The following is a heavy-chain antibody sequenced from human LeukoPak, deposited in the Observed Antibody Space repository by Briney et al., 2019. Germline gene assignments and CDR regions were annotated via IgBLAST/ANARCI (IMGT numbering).Heavy chain of an antibody. J-gene: IGHJ4*02. Sequence: GASVKVSCKASGYTFTSYGISWVRQAPGQGLEWMGWISAYNGNTNYAQKLQGRVTMTTDTSTSTAYMELRSLRSDDTAVYYCARVTPAGAWLGYFDYWGQGTLVTVSS. D-gene: IGHD6-19*01. CDR1: GYTFTSYG. CDR2: ISAYNGNT. V-gene: IGHV1-18*01. CDR3: ARVTPAGAWLGYFDY.